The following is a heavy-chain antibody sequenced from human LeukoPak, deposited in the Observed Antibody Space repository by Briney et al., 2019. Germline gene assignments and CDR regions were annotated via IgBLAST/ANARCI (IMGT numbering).Heavy chain of an antibody. V-gene: IGHV1-69*13. D-gene: IGHD3-22*01. CDR2: IIPIFGTA. CDR1: GGTFSSYA. Sequence: SVKVSCKASGGTFSSYAIIWVRQAPGQGLEWMGGIIPIFGTADYAQKFQGRVTITADESTSTAYMELSSLRFEDTAVYYCARLRCGDDSISYYDDAFDTWGQGTMVTVSS. J-gene: IGHJ3*02. CDR3: ARLRCGDDSISYYDDAFDT.